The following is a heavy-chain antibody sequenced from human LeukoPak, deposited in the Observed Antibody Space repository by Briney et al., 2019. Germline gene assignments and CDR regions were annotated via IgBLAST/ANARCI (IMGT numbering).Heavy chain of an antibody. CDR2: ISAYNGNT. Sequence: ASVKVSCKASGYTFTSYGISWVRQAPGQGLEWMGWISAYNGNTNYAQKLQGRVTMTTDTSTSTAYMELRSLRSDDTAVYYCARTHIRFLEWLQPDYFDYWGQGTLVTVSS. CDR1: GYTFTSYG. D-gene: IGHD3-3*01. V-gene: IGHV1-18*01. CDR3: ARTHIRFLEWLQPDYFDY. J-gene: IGHJ4*02.